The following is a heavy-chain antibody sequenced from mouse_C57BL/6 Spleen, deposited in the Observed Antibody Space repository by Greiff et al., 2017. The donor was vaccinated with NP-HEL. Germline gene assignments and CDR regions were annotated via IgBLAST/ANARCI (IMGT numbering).Heavy chain of an antibody. CDR1: GYTFTDYN. D-gene: IGHD2-5*01. CDR3: ARDRSYYSNYTYYFDY. Sequence: EVQLQESGPELVKPGASVKMSCKASGYTFTDYNMHWVKQSHGKSLEWIGYINPNNGGTSYNQKFKGKATLTVNKSSSTAYMELRSLTSEDSAVYYCARDRSYYSNYTYYFDYWGQGTTLTVSS. CDR2: INPNNGGT. J-gene: IGHJ2*01. V-gene: IGHV1-22*01.